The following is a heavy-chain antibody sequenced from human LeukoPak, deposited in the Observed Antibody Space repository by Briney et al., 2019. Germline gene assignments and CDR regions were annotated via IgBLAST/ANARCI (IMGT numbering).Heavy chain of an antibody. V-gene: IGHV3-23*01. J-gene: IGHJ4*02. Sequence: PVGSLRLSCAASGFTFSSYAISWVRQAPGKGLEWVSAISGSGGSTYYADSVKGRFTISRDNSKNTLYLLMNSLTAEDTAVDYCAKEARIATGGLDYWGQRTLVTVSS. CDR3: AKEARIATGGLDY. CDR2: ISGSGGST. CDR1: GFTFSSYA. D-gene: IGHD6-13*01.